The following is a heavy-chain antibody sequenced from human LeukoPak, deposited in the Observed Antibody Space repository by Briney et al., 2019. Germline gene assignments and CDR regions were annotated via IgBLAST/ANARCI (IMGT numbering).Heavy chain of an antibody. Sequence: PSETLSLTCAVYGGSFSGYYWSWIRQPPGKGLEWIGEINHSGSTNYNPSLKSRVTISVDTSKNQFSLELSSVTAADTAVYYCARGLGLSMVRGPPYYFDYWGQGTLVTVSS. CDR3: ARGLGLSMVRGPPYYFDY. CDR1: GGSFSGYY. V-gene: IGHV4-34*01. J-gene: IGHJ4*02. CDR2: INHSGST. D-gene: IGHD3-10*01.